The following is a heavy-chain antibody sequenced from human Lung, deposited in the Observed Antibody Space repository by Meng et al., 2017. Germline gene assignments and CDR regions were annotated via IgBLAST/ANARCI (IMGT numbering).Heavy chain of an antibody. CDR1: GYTFTSYG. CDR2: ISAYNGNT. CDR3: AASTSIAGSPFDY. D-gene: IGHD6-6*01. Sequence: QVQRVQSGAEVQKPGASLTVSCKASGYTFTSYGSSWVRQAPGQGLEWMGWISAYNGNTNYAQKPQGRVTMTTDTSTSTAYMELRSLRSDDTAVYYCAASTSIAGSPFDYWGQGTLVTVSS. V-gene: IGHV1-18*01. J-gene: IGHJ4*02.